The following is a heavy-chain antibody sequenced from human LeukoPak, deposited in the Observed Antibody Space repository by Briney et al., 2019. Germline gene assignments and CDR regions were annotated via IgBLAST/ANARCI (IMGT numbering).Heavy chain of an antibody. D-gene: IGHD4-23*01. J-gene: IGHJ4*02. CDR2: IYSGGST. CDR3: ARPPYYGGNSTDPPTDY. Sequence: GGSLRLSCAASGFTVSDNYISWVRQAPGKGLEWVSLIYSGGSTYYADSVNGRFSISRDNTKNTVYLQMNSLRAEDTAVYYCARPPYYGGNSTDPPTDYWGQGTLVTVSS. V-gene: IGHV3-53*01. CDR1: GFTVSDNY.